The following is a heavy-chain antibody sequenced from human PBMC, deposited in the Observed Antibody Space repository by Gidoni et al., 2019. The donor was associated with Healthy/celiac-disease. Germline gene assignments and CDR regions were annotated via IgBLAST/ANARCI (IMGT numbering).Heavy chain of an antibody. CDR1: GGSFSGYY. Sequence: QVQLQKWGAGLLKPSETMSLTCAVYGGSFSGYYWSWHRQPPGKGLEWIGEINHSGSTNYNPSLKSRVTISVDTSKNQFSLKLSSVTAADTAVYYCASSSGWYPRHWGQGTLVTVSS. V-gene: IGHV4-34*01. D-gene: IGHD6-19*01. J-gene: IGHJ4*02. CDR2: INHSGST. CDR3: ASSSGWYPRH.